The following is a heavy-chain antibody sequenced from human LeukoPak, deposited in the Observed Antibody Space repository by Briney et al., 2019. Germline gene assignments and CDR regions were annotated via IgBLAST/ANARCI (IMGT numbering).Heavy chain of an antibody. V-gene: IGHV3-53*01. D-gene: IGHD2-2*02. CDR3: ARYTFRAVDI. CDR2: IYRDGNT. CDR1: GLSLSVNY. Sequence: GGSLRLSCAASGLSLSVNYMIWVRQSPGRGLEWLSNIYRDGNTYYADSVNGRFSISRDDYKNTLYLEMNSLRAEDTALYYCARYTFRAVDIWGQGSMVTVSS. J-gene: IGHJ3*02.